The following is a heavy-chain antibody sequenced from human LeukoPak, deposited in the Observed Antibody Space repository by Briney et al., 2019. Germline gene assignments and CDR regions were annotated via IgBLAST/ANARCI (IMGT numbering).Heavy chain of an antibody. Sequence: SDTLSLICTASGGSISKYYWSWIRQPPGEGLEWIGYIHYSGSTNYNPSLKSRVTISVDTSKNQLSLKLTSMTAADTAVYYCARELGATVVNYGMDVWGQGTTVTVSS. CDR3: ARELGATVVNYGMDV. CDR2: IHYSGST. J-gene: IGHJ6*02. V-gene: IGHV4-59*01. D-gene: IGHD4-23*01. CDR1: GGSISKYY.